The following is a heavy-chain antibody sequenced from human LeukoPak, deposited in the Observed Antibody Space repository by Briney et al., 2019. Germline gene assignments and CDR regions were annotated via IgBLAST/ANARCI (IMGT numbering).Heavy chain of an antibody. CDR2: LSAYNGNT. D-gene: IGHD3-3*01. V-gene: IGHV1-18*01. CDR1: GYTFTSYG. J-gene: IGHJ4*02. Sequence: ASVKVSCKASGYTFTSYGISWVRQAPGQGLEWMGWLSAYNGNTNYAQKLQGRVTMTTDTSTSTAYMELRSLRSDDTAVYYCARMASFLEWLLPSYYFDYWGQGTLVTVSS. CDR3: ARMASFLEWLLPSYYFDY.